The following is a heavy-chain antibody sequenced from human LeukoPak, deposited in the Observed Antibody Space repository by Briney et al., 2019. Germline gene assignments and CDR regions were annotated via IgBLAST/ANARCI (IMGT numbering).Heavy chain of an antibody. CDR2: ISGSGGST. CDR1: GFTFSSYA. J-gene: IGHJ4*02. Sequence: PGGSLRLSCAASGFTFSSYAMSWVRQAPGKELEWVSAISGSGGSTYYADSVKGRFTISRDNSKNTLYLQMNSLRAEDTAVYYCAKEGGYSSGWYVPDFDYWGQGTLVTVSS. D-gene: IGHD6-19*01. V-gene: IGHV3-23*01. CDR3: AKEGGYSSGWYVPDFDY.